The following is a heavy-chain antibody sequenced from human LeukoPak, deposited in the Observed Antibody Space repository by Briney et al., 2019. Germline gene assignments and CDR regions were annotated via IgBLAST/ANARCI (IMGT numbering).Heavy chain of an antibody. CDR2: IYYSGST. D-gene: IGHD3-10*01. Sequence: SETLSLTCTVSGGSISSYYWSWIRQPPGKGLEGIGYIYYSGSTNYNPSPKSRVSISVDTYKNQFSLKLSSVTDADTAVYYWTRGRYGSGTFEYWGQGTLVTVSS. CDR3: TRGRYGSGTFEY. J-gene: IGHJ4*02. CDR1: GGSISSYY. V-gene: IGHV4-59*01.